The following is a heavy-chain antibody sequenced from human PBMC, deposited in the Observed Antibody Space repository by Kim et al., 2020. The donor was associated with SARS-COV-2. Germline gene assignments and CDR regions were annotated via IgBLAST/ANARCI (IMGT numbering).Heavy chain of an antibody. Sequence: SVKVSCKASGYTFTNYVINWVRQAPGQGLEWMGWIDTKTGNPMYAQGFTGRFVFSLDTSVSTTYLQISSLKTEDTAVYYCVRWNNMGGSGWFDPWGQGTLVIVSS. J-gene: IGHJ5*02. V-gene: IGHV7-4-1*02. CDR2: IDTKTGNP. D-gene: IGHD6-25*01. CDR3: VRWNNMGGSGWFDP. CDR1: GYTFTNYV.